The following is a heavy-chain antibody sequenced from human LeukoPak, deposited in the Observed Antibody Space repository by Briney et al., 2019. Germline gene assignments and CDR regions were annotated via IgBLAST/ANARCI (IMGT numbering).Heavy chain of an antibody. V-gene: IGHV3-7*01. CDR3: AKYRLVWLPAPVFDY. CDR1: GFTFSSYW. Sequence: GGSLRLSCAASGFTFSSYWMTWVRQAPGKGLEWVANIKEDGSEKYYADSVKGRFTISRDNAKNSLSLHMNSLRAEDTAVYYCAKYRLVWLPAPVFDYWGQGTLVTVSS. J-gene: IGHJ4*02. CDR2: IKEDGSEK. D-gene: IGHD5-24*01.